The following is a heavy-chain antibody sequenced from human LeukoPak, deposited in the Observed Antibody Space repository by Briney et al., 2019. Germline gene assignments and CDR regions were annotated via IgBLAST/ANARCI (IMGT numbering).Heavy chain of an antibody. CDR1: GYSFTNYW. CDR3: ARQSPATEDFDY. CDR2: IYYDDSET. Sequence: GESLKISCKGGGYSFTNYWIVWVRQMPGKGLEWMGVIYYDDSETQYSPSFQGQVTISADKSISTAYLQWSSLKASDTAMYYCARQSPATEDFDYWGQGTLVTVSS. J-gene: IGHJ4*02. V-gene: IGHV5-51*01. D-gene: IGHD6-25*01.